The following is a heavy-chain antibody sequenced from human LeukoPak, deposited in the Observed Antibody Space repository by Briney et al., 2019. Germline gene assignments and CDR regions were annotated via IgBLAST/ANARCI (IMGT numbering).Heavy chain of an antibody. CDR2: IYWDDDK. CDR3: AHSTTVTGGMDV. V-gene: IGHV2-5*02. CDR1: GFSLSTSGVG. Sequence: SGPTLVKPTQTLTLTCTFSGFSLSTSGVGLGWIRQSPGKALEWLAIIYWDDDKRYRPSLKSRLTITKDTSKNQVVLTMTNMDPVDTATYYCAHSTTVTGGMDVWGQGTTVTVSS. D-gene: IGHD4-17*01. J-gene: IGHJ6*02.